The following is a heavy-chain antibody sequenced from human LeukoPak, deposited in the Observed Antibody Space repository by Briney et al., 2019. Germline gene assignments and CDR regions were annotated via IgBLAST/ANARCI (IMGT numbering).Heavy chain of an antibody. Sequence: GGSLTLSCAASGFTFSNYWMHWVRQAPGKGLVWVSRINYDGSSTSYARSVKGRFTISRDNAKNTLYLQMSSLRADDTAVYYCARDSGTSTHRWFDPWGHGTLVTVSS. CDR1: GFTFSNYW. J-gene: IGHJ5*02. CDR3: ARDSGTSTHRWFDP. D-gene: IGHD2-2*01. V-gene: IGHV3-74*01. CDR2: INYDGSST.